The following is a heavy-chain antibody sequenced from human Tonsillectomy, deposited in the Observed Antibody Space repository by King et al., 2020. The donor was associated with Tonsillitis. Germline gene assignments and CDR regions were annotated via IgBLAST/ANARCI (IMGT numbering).Heavy chain of an antibody. D-gene: IGHD3-22*01. CDR3: AREGYYDSGAFYFDN. J-gene: IGHJ4*02. CDR2: ISTISTTI. Sequence: VQLVESGGGLVQPGGSLRLSCAASGFTLSTYSGNWVRQAPGKGLEWISYISTISTTIYYADSVKGRFTISRDNAKNSLYLQMNSLRAEDTAVYYCAREGYYDSGAFYFDNWGQGTLVTVSS. V-gene: IGHV3-48*01. CDR1: GFTLSTYS.